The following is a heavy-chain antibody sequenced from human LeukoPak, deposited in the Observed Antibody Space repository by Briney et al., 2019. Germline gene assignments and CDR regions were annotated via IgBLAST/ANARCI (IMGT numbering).Heavy chain of an antibody. Sequence: SETLSLTCTVSRGSISGSIRSYYWSWLRQPTGKGLAWIGYISSSGSVNDNPSLRSRVTISVDTSKNQFFLNLSSVSAADTAVYYCARIPLGYSGAYYFDYWGQGTLVTVSP. CDR1: RGSISGSIRSYY. V-gene: IGHV4-4*09. CDR3: ARIPLGYSGAYYFDY. D-gene: IGHD5-12*01. J-gene: IGHJ4*02. CDR2: ISSSGSV.